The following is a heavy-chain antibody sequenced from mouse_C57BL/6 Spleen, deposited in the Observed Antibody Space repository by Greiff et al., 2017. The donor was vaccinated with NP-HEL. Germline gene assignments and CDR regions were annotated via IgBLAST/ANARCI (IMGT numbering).Heavy chain of an antibody. V-gene: IGHV1-81*01. D-gene: IGHD1-1*01. CDR3: ARWDYGSSLYYFDY. Sequence: VQLQQSGAELARPGASVKLSCKASGYTFTSYGISWVKQRTGQGLEWIGEIYPRSGNTYYNDKFKGKATLTADKSSSTAYMELRSLTSEDSAVYFVARWDYGSSLYYFDYWGQGTTLTVSS. J-gene: IGHJ2*01. CDR2: IYPRSGNT. CDR1: GYTFTSYG.